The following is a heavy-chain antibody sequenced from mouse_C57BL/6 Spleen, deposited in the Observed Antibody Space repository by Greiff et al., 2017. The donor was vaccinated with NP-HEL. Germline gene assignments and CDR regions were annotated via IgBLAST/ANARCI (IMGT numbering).Heavy chain of an antibody. CDR1: GYSITSGYY. J-gene: IGHJ1*03. Sequence: DVKLQESGPGLVKPSQSLSLTCSVTGYSITSGYYWNWIRQFPGNKLEWMGYISYDGSNNYNPSLKNRISITRDTSKNQFFLKLNSVTTEDTATYYCARGIYYYGSWYFDVWGTGTTVTVSS. D-gene: IGHD1-1*01. V-gene: IGHV3-6*01. CDR2: ISYDGSN. CDR3: ARGIYYYGSWYFDV.